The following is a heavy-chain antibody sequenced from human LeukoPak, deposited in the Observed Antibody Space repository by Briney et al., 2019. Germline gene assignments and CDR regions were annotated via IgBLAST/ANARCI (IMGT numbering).Heavy chain of an antibody. CDR3: ARSPYHWNDSPYYMDV. D-gene: IGHD1-1*01. J-gene: IGHJ6*03. Sequence: GSLRLSCAASRFTVMSNYMSWVRQAPGKGLEWVSVIYSGGRTYYADAVKGRFTISRDNSKNTLYLQMNSLRAEDTAVYYCARSPYHWNDSPYYMDVWGKGTTVTVSS. CDR1: RFTVMSNY. CDR2: IYSGGRT. V-gene: IGHV3-66*02.